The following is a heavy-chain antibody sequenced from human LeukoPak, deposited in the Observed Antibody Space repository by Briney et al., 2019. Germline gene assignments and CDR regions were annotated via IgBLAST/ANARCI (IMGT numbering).Heavy chain of an antibody. D-gene: IGHD3-10*01. CDR1: GGSFSGYY. CDR2: INHSGST. J-gene: IGHJ6*04. V-gene: IGHV4-34*01. CDR3: ARSDSSGSYRVEI. Sequence: SETLSLTCAVYGGSFSGYYWSWIRQPPGKGLEWIGEINHSGSTNYNPSLKSRVTISVDTSKNQFSLKLSSVTAADTAVYYCARSDSSGSYRVEIWGKGTTVTISS.